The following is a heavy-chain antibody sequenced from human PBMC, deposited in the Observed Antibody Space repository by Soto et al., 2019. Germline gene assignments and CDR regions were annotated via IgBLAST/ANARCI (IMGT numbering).Heavy chain of an antibody. J-gene: IGHJ5*02. CDR3: ARDFGRHGAVDTTGWFDP. V-gene: IGHV1-46*02. D-gene: IGHD3-3*01. Sequence: QVQLVQSGAEVKKPGASVKVSCTASGYTFKSFYMHWVRQAPGQGLEWIGMINPTDGSVSFAQKFQDRVTVTTDRHTRTVYMELSSRTREDTAVYFCARDFGRHGAVDTTGWFDPWGQGTLVTVSS. CDR2: INPTDGSV. CDR1: GYTFKSFY.